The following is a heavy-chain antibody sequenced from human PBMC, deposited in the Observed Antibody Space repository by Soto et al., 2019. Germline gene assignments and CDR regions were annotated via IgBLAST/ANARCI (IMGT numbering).Heavy chain of an antibody. CDR1: GFTFSEYW. CDR2: IHSDGSTT. J-gene: IGHJ4*02. D-gene: IGHD3-22*01. Sequence: GGSLRLSCGASGFTFSEYWMHWVRQAPGKGLVWVSRIHSDGSTTNYADPVKGRFTISRDNAKNTLFLQMNSLRAEDTAVYYCARENSRSCHFHYSCPGILLTVS. V-gene: IGHV3-74*01. CDR3: ARENSRSCHFHY.